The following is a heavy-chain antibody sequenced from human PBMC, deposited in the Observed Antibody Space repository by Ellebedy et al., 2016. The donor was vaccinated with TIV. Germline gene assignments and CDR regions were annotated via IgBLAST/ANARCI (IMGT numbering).Heavy chain of an antibody. D-gene: IGHD2-15*01. CDR1: GFSLSTSGVG. J-gene: IGHJ4*02. Sequence: SGPTLVKPTQTLTLTCTFSGFSLSTSGVGVGWIRQPPGKALEWLALIYWDDDKRYSPSLKSRLTITKDTSKNQVVLTMTNMDPVDTATYYCAHASLCSGGSCRHYYYFDYWGQGTLVTVSS. V-gene: IGHV2-5*02. CDR3: AHASLCSGGSCRHYYYFDY. CDR2: IYWDDDK.